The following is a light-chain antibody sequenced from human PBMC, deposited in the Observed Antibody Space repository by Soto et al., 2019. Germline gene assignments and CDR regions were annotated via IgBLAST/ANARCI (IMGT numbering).Light chain of an antibody. V-gene: IGLV2-23*02. J-gene: IGLJ2*01. Sequence: QSALTQPASVSGSPGQSITLSCTGTSSDVGSYNLVSWYQQLPGKAPKLMIYEVSKRPSGVSNRFSGSKSGNTASLTISGLQTEDEADYFCCSYAAITTPVIFGGGTQLTVL. CDR3: CSYAAITTPVI. CDR2: EVS. CDR1: SSDVGSYNL.